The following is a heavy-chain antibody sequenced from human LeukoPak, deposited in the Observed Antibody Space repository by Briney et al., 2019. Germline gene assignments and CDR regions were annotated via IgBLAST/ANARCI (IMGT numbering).Heavy chain of an antibody. CDR1: GYSFTSYW. CDR2: IYPGDSDT. V-gene: IGHV5-51*01. J-gene: IGHJ4*02. Sequence: GESLKISCKGSGYSFTSYWIGWVRQMPGKGLEWMGIIYPGDSDTRYSPSFQGQVTISADKSISTAYLQWSSLKASDTAMYYCARLGRGRRLRLDPFDYWGQGTLVTVSS. D-gene: IGHD5-12*01. CDR3: ARLGRGRRLRLDPFDY.